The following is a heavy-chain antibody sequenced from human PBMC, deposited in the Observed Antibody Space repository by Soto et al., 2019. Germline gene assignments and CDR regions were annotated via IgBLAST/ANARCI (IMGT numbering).Heavy chain of an antibody. CDR2: ITGNPGST. D-gene: IGHD3-3*01. CDR3: AKTYYDFSSGYFFDS. Sequence: ASSLRLSCAASGFTFSSSVMSWVLQATGKGLEWVSSITGNPGSTFYADSVKGRFTISRDNSKKTLFLQMSSLRAADTAVYYCAKTYYDFSSGYFFDSWGQGAVVTVSS. J-gene: IGHJ4*02. V-gene: IGHV3-23*01. CDR1: GFTFSSSV.